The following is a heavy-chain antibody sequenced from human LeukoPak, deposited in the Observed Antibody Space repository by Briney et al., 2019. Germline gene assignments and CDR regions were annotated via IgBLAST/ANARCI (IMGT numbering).Heavy chain of an antibody. CDR2: INWNGGST. J-gene: IGHJ4*02. Sequence: GGSLRLSCAASGFNFYDYGMSWVRQAPGKGLEWVSGINWNGGSTGYADSVKGRFTISRDNAKNSLYLQMNSLRAEDTAMYYCVRQYSYDSSGYYPWDYWGQGSLVTASS. CDR1: GFNFYDYG. D-gene: IGHD3-22*01. CDR3: VRQYSYDSSGYYPWDY. V-gene: IGHV3-20*04.